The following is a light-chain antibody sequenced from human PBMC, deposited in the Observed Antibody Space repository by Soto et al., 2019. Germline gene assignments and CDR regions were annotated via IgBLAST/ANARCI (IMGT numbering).Light chain of an antibody. CDR1: QSVRSNY. CDR2: DAS. CDR3: QQYGSSPLT. J-gene: IGKJ4*01. V-gene: IGKV3-20*01. Sequence: DIVLTQSPDTLSLSPGERATLSCRASQSVRSNYLAWYQQKPGQAPRFLIYDASSRATGIPYRFSGSGSGTDFPLTISRLEPEDFAVYYCQQYGSSPLTFGGGTKVDIK.